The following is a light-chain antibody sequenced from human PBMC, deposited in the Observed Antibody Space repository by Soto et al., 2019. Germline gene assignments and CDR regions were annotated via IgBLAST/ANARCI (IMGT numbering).Light chain of an antibody. Sequence: DIQMTQSPSTLSASVGERVTIICRTSQSISRRLAWYQQKPGKAPKLLIYKASIIQSGVPSRFSGSGSGTEFTLTISSLQPDDFATYFCQQYNRFSWTFGQGTKVEI. V-gene: IGKV1-5*03. J-gene: IGKJ1*01. CDR2: KAS. CDR3: QQYNRFSWT. CDR1: QSISRR.